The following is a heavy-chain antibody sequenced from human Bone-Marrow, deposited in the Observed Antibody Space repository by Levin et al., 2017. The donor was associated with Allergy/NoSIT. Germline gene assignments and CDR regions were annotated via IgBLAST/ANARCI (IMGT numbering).Heavy chain of an antibody. Sequence: ASVKVSCKASGYTLTTYDITWVRQAPGQGLEWMGRLNPGSGTTGFAQKFKGRVTLTRSASMNTAYMELNSLTSDDTAVYFCARGWGGVSFDTWGQGTLVTVSS. CDR3: ARGWGGVSFDT. CDR1: GYTLTTYD. V-gene: IGHV1-8*01. J-gene: IGHJ5*02. CDR2: LNPGSGTT. D-gene: IGHD3-16*01.